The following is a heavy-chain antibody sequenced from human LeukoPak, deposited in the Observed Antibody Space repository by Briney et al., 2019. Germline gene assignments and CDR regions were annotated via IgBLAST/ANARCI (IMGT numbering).Heavy chain of an antibody. D-gene: IGHD1-14*01. CDR3: VRVPPGTTIYAY. J-gene: IGHJ4*02. CDR2: MNPNNSDI. CDR1: GYTFTSYH. V-gene: IGHV1-8*01. Sequence: ASVKVTCKASGYTFTSYHINWVRQATGQGLEWVGWMNPNNSDIGYAQKFQGRVTMTRNTSIGTAYMELSSLRSEDTAIYYCVRVPPGTTIYAYWGQGTLVTVSS.